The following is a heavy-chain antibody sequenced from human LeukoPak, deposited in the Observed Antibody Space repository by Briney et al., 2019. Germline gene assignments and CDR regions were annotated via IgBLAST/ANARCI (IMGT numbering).Heavy chain of an antibody. Sequence: GGSLRLSRAASGFTFSSYAMSWVRQAPGKGLEWVSSINVSGGSTYYGDSVKGRFSISRDNSKNTLYLQMNSLRAEDTAIYYCAKYYIWGSYRPYYFDYWGQGTLVTVSS. D-gene: IGHD3-16*02. CDR3: AKYYIWGSYRPYYFDY. J-gene: IGHJ4*02. CDR2: INVSGGST. CDR1: GFTFSSYA. V-gene: IGHV3-23*01.